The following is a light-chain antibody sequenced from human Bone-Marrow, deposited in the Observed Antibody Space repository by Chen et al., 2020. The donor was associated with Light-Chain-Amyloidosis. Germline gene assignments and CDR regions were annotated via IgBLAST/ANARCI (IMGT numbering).Light chain of an antibody. CDR2: DAS. V-gene: IGKV1-33*01. Sequence: DIQMTQSPSSLSASVGDRVTITCQASQDITTYLNWYQQKPGRAPKLRIYDASNLEIGVPPRFSGSGSGTDFTFTISGLQPEDFASYYCQQYDNLPRTFGRGTTVEVK. CDR3: QQYDNLPRT. J-gene: IGKJ1*01. CDR1: QDITTY.